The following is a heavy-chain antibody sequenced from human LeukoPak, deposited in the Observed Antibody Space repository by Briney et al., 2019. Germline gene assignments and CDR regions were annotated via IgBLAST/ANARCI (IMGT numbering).Heavy chain of an antibody. D-gene: IGHD3-10*01. J-gene: IGHJ4*02. Sequence: GGSLRLSCAASGFTFSSYSKNWVRQALGKGLEWVSSISSSSSYIYYADSVKGRFTISRDNAKNSLYLQMNSLRAEDTAVYYCARSRNYGSGSYYLFDYWGQGTLVTVSS. CDR3: ARSRNYGSGSYYLFDY. CDR2: ISSSSSYI. CDR1: GFTFSSYS. V-gene: IGHV3-21*01.